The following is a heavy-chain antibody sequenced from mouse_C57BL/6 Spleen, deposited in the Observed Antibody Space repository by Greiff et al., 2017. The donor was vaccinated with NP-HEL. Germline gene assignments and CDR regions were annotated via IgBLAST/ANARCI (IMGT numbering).Heavy chain of an antibody. J-gene: IGHJ1*03. Sequence: EVKLMESGGGLVKPGGSLKLSCAASGFTFSSYAMSWVRQTPEKRLEWVATISDGGSYTYYPDNVKGRFTLSRDNAKNNQYLQMSHLKSEDTAMYYCARDSGYDYWYFDVWGTGTTVTVSS. D-gene: IGHD3-1*01. V-gene: IGHV5-4*01. CDR2: ISDGGSYT. CDR1: GFTFSSYA. CDR3: ARDSGYDYWYFDV.